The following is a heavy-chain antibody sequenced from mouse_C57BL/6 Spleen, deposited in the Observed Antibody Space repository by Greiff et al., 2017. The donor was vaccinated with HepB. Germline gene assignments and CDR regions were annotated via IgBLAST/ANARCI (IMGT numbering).Heavy chain of an antibody. J-gene: IGHJ1*03. Sequence: EVKLMESGGGLVKPGGSLKLSCAASGFTFSSYAMSWVRQTPEKRLEWVATISDGGSYTYYPDNVKGRFTISRDNAKNNLYLQMSHLKSEDTAMYYCAGDGYPNWYFDVWGTGTTVTVSS. V-gene: IGHV5-4*03. CDR3: AGDGYPNWYFDV. D-gene: IGHD2-3*01. CDR2: ISDGGSYT. CDR1: GFTFSSYA.